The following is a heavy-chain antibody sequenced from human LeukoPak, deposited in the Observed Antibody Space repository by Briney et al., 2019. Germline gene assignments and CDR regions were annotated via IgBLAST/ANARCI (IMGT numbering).Heavy chain of an antibody. CDR3: AXXXXXXXXXXXXXXXRGQDYYYYYMDV. Sequence: ASVKVSCKASGYTFTGYYMHWVRQAPGQGLEWMGWINPNSGGTNYAQKFQGRVTMTRDTSISTAYMELSRLRSDDTAVYYCAXXXXXXXXXXXXXXXRGQDYYYYYMDVWGKGTTVTISS. CDR1: GYTFTGYY. J-gene: IGHJ6*03. V-gene: IGHV1-2*02. CDR2: INPNSGGT. D-gene: IGHD5-24*01.